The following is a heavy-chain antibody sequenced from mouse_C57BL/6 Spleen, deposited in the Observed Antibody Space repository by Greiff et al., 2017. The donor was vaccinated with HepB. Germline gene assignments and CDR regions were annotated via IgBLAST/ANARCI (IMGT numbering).Heavy chain of an antibody. V-gene: IGHV1-39*01. CDR2: INPNYGTT. CDR1: GYSFTDYN. CDR3: ASFYYGYDDAGPYAMDY. Sequence: VQLQQSGPELVKPGASVKISCKASGYSFTDYNMNWVKQSNGKSLEWIGVINPNYGTTSYNQKFKGKATLTVDQSSSTDYMQLNSLTSEDSAVYYCASFYYGYDDAGPYAMDYWGQGTSVTVSS. J-gene: IGHJ4*01. D-gene: IGHD2-2*01.